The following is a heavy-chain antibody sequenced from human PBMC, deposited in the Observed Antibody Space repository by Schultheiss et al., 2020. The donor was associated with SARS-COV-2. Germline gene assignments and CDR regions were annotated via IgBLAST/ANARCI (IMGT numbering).Heavy chain of an antibody. CDR3: TRPAQDY. CDR1: GFTFSSYG. Sequence: GGSLRLSCAASGFTFSSYGMHWVRQAPGKGLEWVAVISYDGSNKYYADSVKGRFTISRDNSKNTLYLQMNSLRAEDTAVYYCTRPAQDYWGQGTLVTVSS. J-gene: IGHJ4*02. V-gene: IGHV3-30*03. CDR2: ISYDGSNK.